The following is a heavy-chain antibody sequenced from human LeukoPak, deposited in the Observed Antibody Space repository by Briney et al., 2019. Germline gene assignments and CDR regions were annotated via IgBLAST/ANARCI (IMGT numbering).Heavy chain of an antibody. D-gene: IGHD3-22*01. J-gene: IGHJ4*02. CDR1: GGSFSGYY. CDR2: INHSGST. Sequence: SETLSLTCAVYGGSFSGYYWGWIRQPPGKGLEWIGEINHSGSTNYNPSLKSRVTISVDTSKNQFSLKLSSVTAADTAVYYCARGLHYYDSSRYFDYWGQGTLVTVSS. V-gene: IGHV4-34*01. CDR3: ARGLHYYDSSRYFDY.